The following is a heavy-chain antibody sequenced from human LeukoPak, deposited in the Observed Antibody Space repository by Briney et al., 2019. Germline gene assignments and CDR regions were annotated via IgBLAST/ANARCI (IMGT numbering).Heavy chain of an antibody. CDR1: GYTFTSYY. D-gene: IGHD6-6*01. Sequence: GSVKVSCKASGYTFTSYYMHWVRQAPGQGLEWMGIINISGGRTSYAQKFQGRVTMTRDTSTSTVYMELNSLRSEDTAVYYCARGRSIAARPGYFQHWGQGTLVTVSS. J-gene: IGHJ1*01. CDR3: ARGRSIAARPGYFQH. V-gene: IGHV1-46*01. CDR2: INISGGRT.